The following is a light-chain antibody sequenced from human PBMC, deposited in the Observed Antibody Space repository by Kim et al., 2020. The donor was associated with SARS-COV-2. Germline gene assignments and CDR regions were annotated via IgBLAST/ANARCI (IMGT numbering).Light chain of an antibody. CDR1: QSVSSN. CDR2: GAS. Sequence: EIVMTQSPATPSVSPGERATLSCRASQSVSSNLAWYQQKPGQAPRLLIYGASTRATGIPGRFSGSGSGTEFTLTISSLQSEDFAVYYCQQYSHWPLTFGGGTKLEIK. V-gene: IGKV3-15*01. J-gene: IGKJ4*01. CDR3: QQYSHWPLT.